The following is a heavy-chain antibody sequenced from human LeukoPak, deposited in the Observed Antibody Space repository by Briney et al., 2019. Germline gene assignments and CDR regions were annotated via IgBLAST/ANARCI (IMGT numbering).Heavy chain of an antibody. Sequence: GGSLRLSCAASGFGFSSFSMSWVRQAPGKGLEWIAYIGGSTDMIYYADSVKGRFTISRDNSKNTLYLQMDSLRAEDSAMYYCARALNDVLTGYYLDSWGQGTLVTVSS. D-gene: IGHD3-9*01. V-gene: IGHV3-48*01. CDR3: ARALNDVLTGYYLDS. J-gene: IGHJ4*02. CDR1: GFGFSSFS. CDR2: IGGSTDMI.